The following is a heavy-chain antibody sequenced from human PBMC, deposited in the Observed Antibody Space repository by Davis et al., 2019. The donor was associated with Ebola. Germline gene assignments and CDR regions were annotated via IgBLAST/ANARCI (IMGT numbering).Heavy chain of an antibody. V-gene: IGHV4-31*03. CDR1: GGSISSGGYY. Sequence: SETLSLTCTVSGGSISSGGYYWSWVRQHPGKGLEWIGYIYYSGSTYYNPSLKSRVTISVDTSKNQFSLKLSSVTAADTAVYYCARVANDGVVVDYWGQGTLVTVSS. CDR3: ARVANDGVVVDY. J-gene: IGHJ4*02. D-gene: IGHD2-15*01. CDR2: IYYSGST.